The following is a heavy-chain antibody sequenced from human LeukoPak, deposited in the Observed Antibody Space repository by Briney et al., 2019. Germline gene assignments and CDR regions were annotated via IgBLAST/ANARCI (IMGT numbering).Heavy chain of an antibody. D-gene: IGHD5-18*01. V-gene: IGHV3-23*01. CDR2: ISGGGGST. CDR3: ARPLNTANYYFGVDV. CDR1: GFTFSTYA. J-gene: IGHJ6*02. Sequence: GGSLRLSCAASGFTFSTYAMSWARPAPGKALEWVSAISGGGGSTYHADSEKGRFTISRDNSKNTLDLQMNSLRAEDTAVYYCARPLNTANYYFGVDVWGQGTTVTVSS.